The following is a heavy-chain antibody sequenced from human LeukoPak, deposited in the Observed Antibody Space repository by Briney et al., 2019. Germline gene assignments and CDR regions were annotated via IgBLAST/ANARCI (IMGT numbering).Heavy chain of an antibody. CDR3: ARDGIFDY. J-gene: IGHJ4*02. CDR1: GFTFSTYS. Sequence: GGSLRLSCAASGFTFSTYSMHWVREAPGKRLEWVSYIRSGSTYINYADSVKGRFTISRDDAKKSLYLQMNSLRAEDTAVYYCARDGIFDYWGQGTLVTVSS. V-gene: IGHV3-21*01. CDR2: IRSGSTYI.